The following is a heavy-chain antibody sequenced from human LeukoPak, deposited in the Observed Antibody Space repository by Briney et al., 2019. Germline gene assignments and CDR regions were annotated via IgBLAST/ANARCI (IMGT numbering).Heavy chain of an antibody. J-gene: IGHJ4*02. CDR3: ARGLYGDSTSYYFDY. V-gene: IGHV4-34*01. Sequence: INHSGSTNYNPSLKSRVTISVDTSKNQFSLKLSSVTAADTAVYYCARGLYGDSTSYYFDYWGQGTLVTVSS. D-gene: IGHD4-17*01. CDR2: INHSGST.